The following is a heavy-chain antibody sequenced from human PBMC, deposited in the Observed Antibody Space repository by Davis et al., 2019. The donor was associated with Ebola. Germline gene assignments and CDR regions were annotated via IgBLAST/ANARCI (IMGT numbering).Heavy chain of an antibody. CDR2: ISAENGNT. Sequence: ASVKVSCKATGYIFTNYGITWVRQAPGQGLEWMGWISAENGNTHYSQNLQGRITMTTDTSTSTVFMELRSLRSDDTAVYYCARDFPDLGYQRPFDPWGPGTLVTVSS. D-gene: IGHD2-15*01. CDR1: GYIFTNYG. J-gene: IGHJ5*02. CDR3: ARDFPDLGYQRPFDP. V-gene: IGHV1-18*04.